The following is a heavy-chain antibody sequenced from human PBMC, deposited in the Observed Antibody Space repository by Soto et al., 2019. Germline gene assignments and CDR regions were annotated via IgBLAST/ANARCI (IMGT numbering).Heavy chain of an antibody. CDR2: ISGSGGST. D-gene: IGHD2-15*01. J-gene: IGHJ4*02. CDR3: AKDLVGSNADYYDY. CDR1: GFTFSSYA. Sequence: GGSLRLSCAASGFTFSSYAMSWVRQAPGKGMEWVAAISGSGGSTYYTDSVKGRFTISRENSKNTLYLQMNSLRAEDAAVYYCAKDLVGSNADYYDYWGQGTLVTVSS. V-gene: IGHV3-23*01.